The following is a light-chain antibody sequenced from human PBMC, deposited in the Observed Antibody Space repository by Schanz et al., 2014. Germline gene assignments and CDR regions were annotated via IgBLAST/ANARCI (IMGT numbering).Light chain of an antibody. J-gene: IGKJ1*01. CDR2: GAS. V-gene: IGKV3-15*01. CDR3: QQYHTSRT. Sequence: EIVMTQSPATLSVSPGERATLSCRASQSITSYLAWYQQKPGQAPRLLIYGASNRATGIATRFSGSGLGTEFTLPISGVQSEDFAIYYCQQYHTSRTFGQGTKVQ. CDR1: QSITSY.